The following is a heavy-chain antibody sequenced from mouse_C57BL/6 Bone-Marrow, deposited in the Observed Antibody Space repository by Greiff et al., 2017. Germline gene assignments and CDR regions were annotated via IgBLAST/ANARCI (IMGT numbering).Heavy chain of an antibody. CDR3: AREGSNYGFAY. CDR1: GYAFSSYW. V-gene: IGHV1-80*01. J-gene: IGHJ3*01. Sequence: QVQLQQSGAELVKPGASVKISCKASGYAFSSYWMNWVKQRPGKGLEWIGQIYPGDGDTNYNGKFKGKATLTADNSSSTAYMQLSSLTSEDSAVYFCAREGSNYGFAYWGQGTLVTVSA. D-gene: IGHD2-5*01. CDR2: IYPGDGDT.